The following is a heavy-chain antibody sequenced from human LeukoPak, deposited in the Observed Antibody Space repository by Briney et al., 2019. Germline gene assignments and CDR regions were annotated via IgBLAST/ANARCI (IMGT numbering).Heavy chain of an antibody. D-gene: IGHD3-10*01. CDR2: ISYDGSNK. J-gene: IGHJ6*04. V-gene: IGHV3-30*18. Sequence: GGSLRLSCAAPGFTFSSYGMHWVRQAPGKGLEWVAVISYDGSNKYYADSVKGRFTISRDNSKNTLYLQMNSLRAEDTAVYYCAKGMVRGPYYYYGMDVWGKGTTVTVSS. CDR3: AKGMVRGPYYYYGMDV. CDR1: GFTFSSYG.